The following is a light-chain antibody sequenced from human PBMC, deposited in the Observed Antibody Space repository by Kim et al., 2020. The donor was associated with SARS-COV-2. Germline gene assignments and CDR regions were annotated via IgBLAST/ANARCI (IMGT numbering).Light chain of an antibody. CDR1: SSDVGGYNY. CDR2: EVS. CDR3: SSYAGSNNPL. J-gene: IGLJ3*02. V-gene: IGLV2-8*01. Sequence: SALTQPPSASGSPGQSVTISCTGTSSDVGGYNYVSWYQQHPGKAPKLMIYEVSKRPSGVPDRFSGSKSGNTASLTVSGLQAEDEADYYCSSYAGSNNPLFGGGTQLTVL.